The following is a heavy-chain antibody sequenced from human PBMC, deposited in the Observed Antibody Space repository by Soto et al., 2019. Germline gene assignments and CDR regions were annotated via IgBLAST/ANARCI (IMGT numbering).Heavy chain of an antibody. CDR3: ARTISSSSNPYYYYYGMDV. D-gene: IGHD6-6*01. V-gene: IGHV4-34*01. J-gene: IGHJ6*02. CDR2: INHSGST. Sequence: PSETLSLTCAVYGGSFSGYYWSWIRQPPGKGLEWIGEINHSGSTNYNPSLTSRVTISVDTSKNQFSLKLSSVTAADTAVYYCARTISSSSNPYYYYYGMDVGGQGTTVTVSS. CDR1: GGSFSGYY.